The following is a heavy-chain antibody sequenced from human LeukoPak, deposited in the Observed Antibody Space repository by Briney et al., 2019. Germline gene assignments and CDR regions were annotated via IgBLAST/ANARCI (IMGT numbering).Heavy chain of an antibody. CDR2: IKQDGSEK. J-gene: IGHJ6*02. D-gene: IGHD3-3*01. CDR1: GFTLSSHW. Sequence: PGGSLRLSCAASGFTLSSHWMNWVRQAPGKGLEWVADIKQDGSEKYYVGSVKGRFTISRDNSKNTLYLQMNGLRAEDTAVYYCAKDPQYLTIFSGMDVWGQGTTVTVSS. V-gene: IGHV3-7*03. CDR3: AKDPQYLTIFSGMDV.